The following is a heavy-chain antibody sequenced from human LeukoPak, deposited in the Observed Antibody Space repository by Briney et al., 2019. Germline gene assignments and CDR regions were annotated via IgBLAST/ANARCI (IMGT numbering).Heavy chain of an antibody. CDR1: GYSFTTYW. J-gene: IGHJ4*02. V-gene: IGHV5-51*01. D-gene: IGHD6-13*01. Sequence: GESLKISCNGSGYSFTTYWIGWVGQMPGKGLEWMGIIYPGDSDTRYSPSFQGHVTTSADKTISTTHLQWISIKGSDTAMYYCARSNSRSWYQWDYWGKVTLVTVFS. CDR2: IYPGDSDT. CDR3: ARSNSRSWYQWDY.